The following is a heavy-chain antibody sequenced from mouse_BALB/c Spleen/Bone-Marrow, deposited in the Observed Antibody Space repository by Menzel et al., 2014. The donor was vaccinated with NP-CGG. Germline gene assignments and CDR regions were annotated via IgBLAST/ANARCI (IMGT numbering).Heavy chain of an antibody. CDR1: GYTFTTYY. V-gene: IGHV1-53*01. D-gene: IGHD2-3*01. Sequence: QVQLQQSGAELVKPGTSVRLSCKASGYTFTTYYIYWVKQRAGQGLEWIGEINPSNGGTNFNEKYKSKATLTVDKSSSTSYMQLSSLTSEDSAVYYCTRDGHNYYAMTTGVKEPQSPSP. CDR2: INPSNGGT. J-gene: IGHJ4*01. CDR3: TRDGHNYYAMTT.